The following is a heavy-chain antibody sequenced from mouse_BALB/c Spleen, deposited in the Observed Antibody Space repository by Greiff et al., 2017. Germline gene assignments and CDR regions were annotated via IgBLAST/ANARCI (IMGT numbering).Heavy chain of an antibody. Sequence: VQLQQPGAELVKPGASVKLSCKASGYTFTSYGMHWVKQRPGQGLEWIGEINPSNGRTNYNEKFKSKATLTVDKSSSTAYMQLSSLTSEDSAVYYCARKGYYYRYDGSYAMDYWGQGTSVTVSS. CDR1: GYTFTSYG. CDR2: INPSNGRT. D-gene: IGHD2-14*01. J-gene: IGHJ4*01. CDR3: ARKGYYYRYDGSYAMDY. V-gene: IGHV1S81*02.